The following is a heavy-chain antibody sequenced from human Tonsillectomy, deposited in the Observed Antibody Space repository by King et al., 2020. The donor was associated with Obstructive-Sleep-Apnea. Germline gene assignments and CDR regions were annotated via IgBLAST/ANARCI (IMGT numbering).Heavy chain of an antibody. J-gene: IGHJ4*02. CDR1: GYSFARYW. Sequence: VQLVESGAEVKKPGESLKISCRASGYSFARYWIGWVRQMPGKGLEWMAIIHPGDSDARYSPSFQGQVTISADKSITTAYLQWSSLKASDSAMYYCATGGHCSSTSCYAGIFDYWGQGTLVTVSS. CDR2: IHPGDSDA. D-gene: IGHD2-2*01. CDR3: ATGGHCSSTSCYAGIFDY. V-gene: IGHV5-51*01.